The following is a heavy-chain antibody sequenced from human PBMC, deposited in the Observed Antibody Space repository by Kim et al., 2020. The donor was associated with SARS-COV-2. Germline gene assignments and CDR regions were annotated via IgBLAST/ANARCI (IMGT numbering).Heavy chain of an antibody. J-gene: IGHJ2*01. CDR3: ARGCVATIGFDL. Sequence: DYAVSVKSRITIKPATSKNQFSLQLNSVTPEDTAVYYCARGCVATIGFDLWGRGTLVTVSS. V-gene: IGHV6-1*01. D-gene: IGHD5-12*01.